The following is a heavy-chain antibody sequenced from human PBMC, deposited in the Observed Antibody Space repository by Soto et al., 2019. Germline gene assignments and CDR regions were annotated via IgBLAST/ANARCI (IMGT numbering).Heavy chain of an antibody. CDR3: ARQLSHICDS. CDR2: IKPGTSDI. Sequence: GESLKISCKGVGYKFGGAWIGWVRQMPGKGLEWMGIIKPGTSDIRYSPSCRGHVTISADEAVSTAYLQWSSLKASDTAMYYCARQLSHICDSWGQGTLVTVSS. CDR1: GYKFGGAW. D-gene: IGHD3-3*02. J-gene: IGHJ4*02. V-gene: IGHV5-51*01.